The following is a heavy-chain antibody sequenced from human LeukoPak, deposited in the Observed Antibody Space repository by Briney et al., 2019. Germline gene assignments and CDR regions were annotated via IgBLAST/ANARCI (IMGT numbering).Heavy chain of an antibody. D-gene: IGHD3-10*01. J-gene: IGHJ3*02. CDR2: ISYDGSSE. CDR1: GFTFSSYS. CDR3: ARGKLGSFDI. Sequence: GGSLRLSCAASGFTFSSYSMHWVRQAPGKGLEWVAVISYDGSSEYYADSVRGRFTISRDNSKNTLYLQMNSLRVEDTAVYYCARGKLGSFDIWGQGTLVTVSS. V-gene: IGHV3-30-3*01.